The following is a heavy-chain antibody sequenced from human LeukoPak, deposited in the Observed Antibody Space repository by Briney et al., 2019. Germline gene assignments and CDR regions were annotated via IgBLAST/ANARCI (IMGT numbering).Heavy chain of an antibody. V-gene: IGHV4-39*01. CDR1: GGYISSSSYY. D-gene: IGHD3-10*01. Sequence: PSETLSLTCTVSGGYISSSSYYWGWIRQPPGKGLEWIGSIYYSGSTYYNPSLKSRVTISVDTSKYQFSLKLSSVTAADTAVYYCARQAVTMETEAYWGQGTLVTVSS. CDR2: IYYSGST. CDR3: ARQAVTMETEAY. J-gene: IGHJ4*02.